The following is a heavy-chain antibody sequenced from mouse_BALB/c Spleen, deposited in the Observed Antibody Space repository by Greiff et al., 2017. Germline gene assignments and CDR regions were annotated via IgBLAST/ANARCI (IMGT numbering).Heavy chain of an antibody. D-gene: IGHD1-3*01. CDR2: ISSGGST. CDR1: GFTFSSYA. V-gene: IGHV5-6-5*01. Sequence: EVKLMESGGGLVKPGGSLKLSCAASGFTFSSYAMSWVRQTPEKRLEWVASISSGGSTYYPDSVKGRFTISRDNARNILYLQMSSLRSEDTAMYYCARGNNAYWGQGTLVTVSA. CDR3: ARGNNAY. J-gene: IGHJ3*01.